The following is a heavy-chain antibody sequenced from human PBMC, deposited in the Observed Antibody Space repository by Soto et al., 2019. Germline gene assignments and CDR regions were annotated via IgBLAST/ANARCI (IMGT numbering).Heavy chain of an antibody. CDR3: VKDESINWYSGHFRH. CDR1: GFSISAYW. CDR2: IKGDGSDE. J-gene: IGHJ1*01. D-gene: IGHD6-13*01. Sequence: GGSLRLSCAASGFSISAYWLSWVRQAPGKGLEWVANIKGDGSDENYGDSVKGRFAISRDNAKNSLHLQMNSLSAEDTAFYYCVKDESINWYSGHFRHWGQGTLVTVSS. V-gene: IGHV3-7*03.